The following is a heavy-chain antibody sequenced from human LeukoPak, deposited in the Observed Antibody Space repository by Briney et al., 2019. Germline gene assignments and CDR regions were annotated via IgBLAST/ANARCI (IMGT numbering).Heavy chain of an antibody. Sequence: GGSLRLSXAASGFTFGNAWMSWVRQSPGKGLEWVGRIKSKTDGGTTDYAAPVKGRFTISRDDSKNTLYLQMNSLKTEDTAVYYCTTPYPVVPAEDYWGQGTLVTVSS. D-gene: IGHD2-2*01. CDR2: IKSKTDGGTT. V-gene: IGHV3-15*01. CDR1: GFTFGNAW. J-gene: IGHJ4*02. CDR3: TTPYPVVPAEDY.